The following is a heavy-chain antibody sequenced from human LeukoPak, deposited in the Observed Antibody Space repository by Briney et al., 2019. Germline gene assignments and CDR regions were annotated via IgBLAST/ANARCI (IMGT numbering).Heavy chain of an antibody. J-gene: IGHJ4*02. CDR3: ARGRLSGFHYYFDY. CDR2: TNHSGST. CDR1: VGSFSGYY. V-gene: IGHV4-34*01. Sequence: SETLSLTCAVYVGSFSGYYWSWIRQPPGKGLEWIGETNHSGSTNYNPSLKSRVTISVDTSKNQCSLKLNSVTAADTAVYYCARGRLSGFHYYFDYWGQGTLVTASS. D-gene: IGHD5-12*01.